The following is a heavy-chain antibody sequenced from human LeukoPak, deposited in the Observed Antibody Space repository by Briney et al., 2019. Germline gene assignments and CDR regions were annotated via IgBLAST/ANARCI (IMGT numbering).Heavy chain of an antibody. Sequence: PGGSLRLSCAASGFTFSRNAMNWVRQAPGKGLEWVSFISSSSNYMSYADSVKGRFTISRDNAKNSLYLQMNSLRAEDTAVYYCARDPQGFDYVWGSYRPPPYFDYWGQGTLVTVSS. J-gene: IGHJ4*02. CDR3: ARDPQGFDYVWGSYRPPPYFDY. V-gene: IGHV3-21*01. CDR1: GFTFSRNA. CDR2: ISSSSNYM. D-gene: IGHD3-16*02.